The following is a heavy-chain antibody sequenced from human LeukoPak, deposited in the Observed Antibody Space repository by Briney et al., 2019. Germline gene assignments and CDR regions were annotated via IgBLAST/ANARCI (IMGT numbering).Heavy chain of an antibody. D-gene: IGHD5-18*01. Sequence: GGSLRLSCAASGFTFSRYWISWVRQAPGKGLEWVANINKDGSEKNYVDSVKGRFTISRDNGKNSVYLQMNSVRAEDTAIYYCATNTAMFDYWGQGTLVTVSS. CDR2: INKDGSEK. V-gene: IGHV3-7*02. CDR1: GFTFSRYW. J-gene: IGHJ4*02. CDR3: ATNTAMFDY.